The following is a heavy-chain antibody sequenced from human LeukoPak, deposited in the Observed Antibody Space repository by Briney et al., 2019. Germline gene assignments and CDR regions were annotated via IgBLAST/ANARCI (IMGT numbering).Heavy chain of an antibody. CDR3: GRDQGNVDSSGWYLVGNAFDI. Sequence: SETLSLTCAVYGGSFSGYYWSWIRQPPGKGLEWIGNIYYSGSTYYNPSLKSRVTISVDTSKNQFSLKLSSVTAADTAVYYCGRDQGNVDSSGWYLVGNAFDIWGQGTMVTVSS. D-gene: IGHD6-19*01. CDR2: IYYSGST. CDR1: GGSFSGYY. V-gene: IGHV4-34*01. J-gene: IGHJ3*02.